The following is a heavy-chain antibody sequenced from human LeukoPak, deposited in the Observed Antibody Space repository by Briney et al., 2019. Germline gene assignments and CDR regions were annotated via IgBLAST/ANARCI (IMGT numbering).Heavy chain of an antibody. Sequence: PSETLSLTCTVSGGSISSYYWSWTRQPAGKGLEWIGRIYTSGSTNYNPSLKSRVTMSVDTSKNQFSLQLNSVTPEDTAVYYCAREWGCGGDCFHNWFDPWGQGTLVTVSS. D-gene: IGHD2-21*02. CDR3: AREWGCGGDCFHNWFDP. CDR1: GGSISSYY. J-gene: IGHJ5*02. V-gene: IGHV4-4*07. CDR2: IYTSGST.